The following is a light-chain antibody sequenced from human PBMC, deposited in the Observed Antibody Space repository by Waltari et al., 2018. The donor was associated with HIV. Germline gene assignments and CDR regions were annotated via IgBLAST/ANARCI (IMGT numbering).Light chain of an antibody. V-gene: IGLV1-36*01. CDR3: AAWDDSLNGPV. CDR2: YDD. CDR1: SSNIANNA. J-gene: IGLJ2*01. Sequence: QSVLTQPPSVSEAPRQRVAISCSGSSSNIANNAVNWYQQLPGKAPKLLIYYDDLLPAVFSDLFFGSKSGTPASLAISWVQSEDEADYYCAAWDDSLNGPVFGGGTQLTVL.